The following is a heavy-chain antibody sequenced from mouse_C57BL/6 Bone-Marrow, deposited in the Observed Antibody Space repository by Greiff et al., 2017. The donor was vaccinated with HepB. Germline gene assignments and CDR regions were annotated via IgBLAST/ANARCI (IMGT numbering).Heavy chain of an antibody. CDR1: GYTFTDYY. J-gene: IGHJ1*01. D-gene: IGHD1-1*01. CDR3: ARDYGSSFDWYFDV. Sequence: EVQLQQSGPELVKPGASVKISCKASGYTFTDYYMNWVKQSHGKSLEWIGDINPNNGGTRYNQKFKGKATLTVDKSYSTAYMELRSLTSEDSAVYYCARDYGSSFDWYFDVWGSGTTVTVSS. CDR2: INPNNGGT. V-gene: IGHV1-26*01.